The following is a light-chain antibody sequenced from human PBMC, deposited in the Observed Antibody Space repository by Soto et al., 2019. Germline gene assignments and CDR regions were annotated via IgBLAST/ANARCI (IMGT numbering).Light chain of an antibody. CDR2: EVS. V-gene: IGLV2-23*02. CDR1: SSDVGSYNL. CDR3: CSYAGSSTYV. J-gene: IGLJ1*01. Sequence: LTQPASVSGSPGQSTTISCTGTSSDVGSYNLVSWYQQHPGKAPKLMIYEVSKRPSGVSNRFSGSKSGNTASLTISGLQAEDEADYYCCSYAGSSTYVFGTGTKVTVL.